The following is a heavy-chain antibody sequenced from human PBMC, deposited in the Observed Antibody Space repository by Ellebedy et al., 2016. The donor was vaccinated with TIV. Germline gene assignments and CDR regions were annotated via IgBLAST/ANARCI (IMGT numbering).Heavy chain of an antibody. Sequence: PGGSLRLSCQGSGYSFTSYWIGWVRQMPGKGLEWMGIIYPGYSDTRYSPSFQGQVTISADKSISTAYLQWSNLKASDTAMYYCARWTLTVEGRGMDVWGQGTTVTVSS. CDR1: GYSFTSYW. CDR3: ARWTLTVEGRGMDV. CDR2: IYPGYSDT. V-gene: IGHV5-51*01. J-gene: IGHJ6*02. D-gene: IGHD3/OR15-3a*01.